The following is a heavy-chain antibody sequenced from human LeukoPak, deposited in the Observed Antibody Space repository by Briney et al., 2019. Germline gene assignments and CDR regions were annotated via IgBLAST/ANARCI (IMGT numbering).Heavy chain of an antibody. D-gene: IGHD1-26*01. CDR1: GYTFTSYY. CDR3: ARGRTSHSSGSYRIGKFDY. CDR2: INPSGGST. J-gene: IGHJ4*02. Sequence: ASVKVSCKASGYTFTSYYMHWVRQAPGQGLEWMGIINPSGGSTSYAQKFQGRVTMTRDMSTSTVYMELSSLRSEDTAVYYCARGRTSHSSGSYRIGKFDYWDQGTLVTVSS. V-gene: IGHV1-46*01.